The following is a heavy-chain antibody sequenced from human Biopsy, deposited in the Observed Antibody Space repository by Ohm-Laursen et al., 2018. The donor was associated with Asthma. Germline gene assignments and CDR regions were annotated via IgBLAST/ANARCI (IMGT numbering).Heavy chain of an antibody. V-gene: IGHV2-5*02. Sequence: STQTLTLTCSFSGFSLRTPGVGVGWIRQSPGKALEWLALIYWDDYNLFRPSLKSRLTITKDTSKNQVVLTMTNMDPVDTATYYCAHQYSSLRGWAFDPWGQGTLVTVSS. CDR2: IYWDDYN. D-gene: IGHD6-6*01. CDR1: GFSLRTPGVG. J-gene: IGHJ5*02. CDR3: AHQYSSLRGWAFDP.